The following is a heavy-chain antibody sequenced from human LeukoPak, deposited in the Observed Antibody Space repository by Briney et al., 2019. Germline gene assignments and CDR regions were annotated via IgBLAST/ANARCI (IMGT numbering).Heavy chain of an antibody. CDR2: INPSGGST. D-gene: IGHD3-22*01. CDR1: GYTFTSYG. V-gene: IGHV1-46*01. CDR3: ARESYSSGYSR. Sequence: ASVKVSCKASGYTFTSYGISWVRQPPGQGLEWMGIINPSGGSTSYAQKFQGRVTMTRDMSTSTVYMELSSLRSEDTAVYYCARESYSSGYSRWGQGTLVTVSS. J-gene: IGHJ4*02.